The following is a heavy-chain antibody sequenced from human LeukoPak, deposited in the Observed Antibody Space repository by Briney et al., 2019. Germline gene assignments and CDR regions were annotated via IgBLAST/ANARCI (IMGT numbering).Heavy chain of an antibody. CDR2: ISYDGSNK. CDR3: ARSSGWGVIIIPYYYYGMDV. CDR1: GFTFSSYA. Sequence: GGSLRLSCAASGFTFSSYAMHWVRQAPGKGLEWVAVISYDGSNKYYADSVKGRFTISGDNSKNTLYLQMNSLRAEDTAVYYCARSSGWGVIIIPYYYYGMDVWGKGTTVTVSS. J-gene: IGHJ6*04. D-gene: IGHD3-10*01. V-gene: IGHV3-30*04.